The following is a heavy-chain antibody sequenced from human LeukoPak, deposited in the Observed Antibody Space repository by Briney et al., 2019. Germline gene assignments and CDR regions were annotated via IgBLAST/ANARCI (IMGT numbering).Heavy chain of an antibody. CDR1: GFTFSANG. Sequence: PGGSLRLSCAASGFTFSANGMSWVRQAPGKGLEWVSGISASALTTYYTDSVKGRFTISRDNPRNTVYLQINSLRDDDTAVYYCGKTTVGYSSGQKPAWPVDFWGQGTLVTVSS. CDR3: GKTTVGYSSGQKPAWPVDF. CDR2: ISASALTT. J-gene: IGHJ4*02. V-gene: IGHV3-23*01. D-gene: IGHD5-18*01.